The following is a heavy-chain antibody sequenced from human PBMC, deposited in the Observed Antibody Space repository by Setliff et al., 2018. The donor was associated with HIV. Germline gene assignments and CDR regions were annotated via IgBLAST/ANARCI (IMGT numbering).Heavy chain of an antibody. CDR3: ARSMGFKATTRLDF. CDR1: GYSFTTLW. Sequence: PGESLKISCQASGYSFTTLWIAWVRQMPGKGLEWMGMVFPDDSDTRYSPSFQGQVSMSADMSINTAYLQWSSLKASDTAVYYCARSMGFKATTRLDFWGPGTLVTVSS. J-gene: IGHJ4*02. V-gene: IGHV5-51*01. CDR2: VFPDDSDT. D-gene: IGHD3-10*01.